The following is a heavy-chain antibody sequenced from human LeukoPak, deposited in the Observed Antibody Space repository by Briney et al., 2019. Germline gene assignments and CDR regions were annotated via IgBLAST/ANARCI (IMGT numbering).Heavy chain of an antibody. Sequence: GGSLRLSCAASGFTLTSYNMNWVRQAPGKGLEWVSSITSSSDYIYYADSVKGRFTVSRDNSKNTLYLQMNSLRAEDTAVYYCLWFGSGGFDYWGQGTLVTVSS. J-gene: IGHJ4*02. CDR3: LWFGSGGFDY. CDR1: GFTLTSYN. CDR2: ITSSSDYI. V-gene: IGHV3-21*04. D-gene: IGHD3-10*01.